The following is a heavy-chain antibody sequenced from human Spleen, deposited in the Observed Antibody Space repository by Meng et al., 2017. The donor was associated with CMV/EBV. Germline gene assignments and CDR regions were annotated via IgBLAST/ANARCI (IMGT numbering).Heavy chain of an antibody. CDR3: AGGRIVTFGVALFDP. V-gene: IGHV3-21*06. CDR1: GGSISSSTYY. J-gene: IGHJ5*02. CDR2: ISSASSYT. D-gene: IGHD3-3*01. Sequence: GGSLRLSCTVSGGSISSSTYYWTWIRQPPGKGLEWVSSISSASSYTYYADAAKGRFTISRDNAKNSLYLQMNSLGAEDTAVYYCAGGRIVTFGVALFDPWGQGTLVTVSS.